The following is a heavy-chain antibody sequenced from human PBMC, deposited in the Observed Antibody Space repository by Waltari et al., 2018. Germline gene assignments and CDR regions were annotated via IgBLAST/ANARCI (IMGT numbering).Heavy chain of an antibody. CDR1: RFTFNIFA. D-gene: IGHD6-13*01. V-gene: IGHV3-23*03. CDR3: WRQEYSNSPGDY. Sequence: EVQLLESGGGLVRPGGALRLSCDASRFTFNIFALNWGRQAPVKGLEWLSVTYNGELSTHYADSVKGRFTVSSNNAKNTLYLQMNSLRPDDTAVYYCWRQEYSNSPGDYWGRGTLVTVSS. CDR2: TYNGELST. J-gene: IGHJ4*02.